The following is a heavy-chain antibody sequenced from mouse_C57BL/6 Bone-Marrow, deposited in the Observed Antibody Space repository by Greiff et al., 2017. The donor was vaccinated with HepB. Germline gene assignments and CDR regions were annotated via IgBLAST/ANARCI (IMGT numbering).Heavy chain of an antibody. CDR1: GYSFTGYF. J-gene: IGHJ2*01. V-gene: IGHV1-20*01. D-gene: IGHD2-12*01. CDR2: INPYNGDT. Sequence: EVQLQHSGPELVKPGDSVKISCKASGYSFTGYFMNWVMQSHGKSLEWIGRINPYNGDTFYNQKFKGKATLTVDKSSSTAHMELRSLTSEDSAVYYCARAYSLYYFDYWGQGTTLTVSS. CDR3: ARAYSLYYFDY.